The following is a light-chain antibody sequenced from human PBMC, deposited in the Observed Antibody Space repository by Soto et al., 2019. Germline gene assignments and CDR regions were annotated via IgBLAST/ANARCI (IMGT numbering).Light chain of an antibody. J-gene: IGKJ1*01. CDR1: QNLGTLY. V-gene: IGKV3-20*01. CDR3: QQYAGSPRT. CDR2: SAS. Sequence: EIVLTQSPGTLSLSPGERGTLSRRASQNLGTLYLAWFQQKSGQAPRLLIYSASRRATGIPDRFTGSGSGTDFTLTINRVEPEDFAVYFCQQYAGSPRTFDQGTKVEIK.